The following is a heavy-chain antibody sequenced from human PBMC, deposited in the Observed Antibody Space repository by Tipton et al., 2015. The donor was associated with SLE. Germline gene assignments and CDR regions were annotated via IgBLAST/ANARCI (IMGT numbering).Heavy chain of an antibody. CDR2: ICCGGRT. J-gene: IGHJ4*02. Sequence: LSLTCTVSGGSITNYYWGWVRQPAGKGLEWIGRICCGGRTKYNPSLDSRVSLSVDASKDQFSLKLSSVTAADTAVYYCVVCSPSSCSYFDYWGQGRLVTVSS. CDR1: GGSITNYY. D-gene: IGHD2-2*01. CDR3: VVCSPSSCSYFDY. V-gene: IGHV4-4*07.